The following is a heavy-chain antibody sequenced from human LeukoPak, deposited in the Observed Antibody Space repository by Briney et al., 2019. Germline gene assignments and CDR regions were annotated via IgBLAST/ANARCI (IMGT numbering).Heavy chain of an antibody. V-gene: IGHV3-11*06. CDR3: ARGGSGQWLDDGDKTFDY. Sequence: PGGSLRLSCAASGFTFSDYYMSWIRQAPGKGLEWVSYISSSSSYTNHADSVKGRFSISRDNAKNSLYLQMNSLRAEDTAVYYCARGGSGQWLDDGDKTFDYWGQGTLVTVSS. CDR2: ISSSSSYT. J-gene: IGHJ4*02. CDR1: GFTFSDYY. D-gene: IGHD6-19*01.